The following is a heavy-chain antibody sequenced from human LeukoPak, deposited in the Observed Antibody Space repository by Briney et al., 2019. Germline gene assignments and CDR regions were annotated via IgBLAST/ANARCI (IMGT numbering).Heavy chain of an antibody. CDR3: ARSPYDSSGYYRSFDY. CDR2: INSDGSST. V-gene: IGHV3-74*01. CDR1: GFTFSSYW. D-gene: IGHD3-22*01. Sequence: GGSLRLSCAASGFTFSSYWMHWVRQAPGKGLVWVSRINSDGSSTNYADPVKGRFTISRDNAKNTLYLQMNSLRAEDTAVFYCARSPYDSSGYYRSFDYWRQGIMVTVSS. J-gene: IGHJ4*02.